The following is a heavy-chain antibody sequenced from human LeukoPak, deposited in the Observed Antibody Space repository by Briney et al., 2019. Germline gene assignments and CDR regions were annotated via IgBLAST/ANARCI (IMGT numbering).Heavy chain of an antibody. CDR1: GYTFTSCY. CDR2: INPSGGST. D-gene: IGHD2-2*01. J-gene: IGHJ6*02. V-gene: IGHV1-46*01. CDR3: ARGAGVVPALYYYYYGMDV. Sequence: GASVKVSCKASGYTFTSCYMHWVRQAPGQGLEWMGIINPSGGSTSYAQKFQGRVTMTRDTSTSTVYMELSSLRSEDTAVYYCARGAGVVPALYYYYYGMDVWGQGTTVTVSS.